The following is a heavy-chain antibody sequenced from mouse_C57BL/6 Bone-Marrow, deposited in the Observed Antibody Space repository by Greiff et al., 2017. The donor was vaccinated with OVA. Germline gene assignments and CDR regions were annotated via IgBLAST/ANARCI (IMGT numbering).Heavy chain of an antibody. V-gene: IGHV1-26*01. Sequence: EVQLQQSGPELVKPGASVKISCKASGYTFTDYYMNWVKQSHGKSLEWIGDINPNNGGTSYNQKFKGKATLTVDKSSSTAYMELRSLTSEDSAVYYCARPSIYYFSMDYWGQGTSVTVSS. J-gene: IGHJ4*01. CDR2: INPNNGGT. CDR1: GYTFTDYY. CDR3: ARPSIYYFSMDY.